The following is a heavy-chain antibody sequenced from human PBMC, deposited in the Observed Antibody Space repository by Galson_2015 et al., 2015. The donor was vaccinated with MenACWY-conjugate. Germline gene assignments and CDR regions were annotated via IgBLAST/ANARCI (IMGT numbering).Heavy chain of an antibody. V-gene: IGHV3-49*04. CDR1: GFTFRDYA. D-gene: IGHD2-2*01. CDR2: IRSKAFGETT. Sequence: SLRLSCAGSGFTFRDYALSWVRQAPGKGLECIGFIRSKAFGETTEYAASVKGRFTISRDASKSIAYLQMNSLKTEDTAVYYCARGQTVPGAKYYIDYWGQGTLVTVSS. J-gene: IGHJ4*02. CDR3: ARGQTVPGAKYYIDY.